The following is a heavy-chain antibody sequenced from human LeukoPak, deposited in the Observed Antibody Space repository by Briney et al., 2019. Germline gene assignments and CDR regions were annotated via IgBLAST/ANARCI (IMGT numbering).Heavy chain of an antibody. CDR1: GGSISSYY. Sequence: PSETLSLTCTVSGGSISSYYWSLIRQPPGKGLEWIGYIYDSGSTNYNPSLKSRVTISVDTSKNQFSLKLSSVTAADAAVYYCARHGSGRYYYYYMDVWGKGTTVTVSS. J-gene: IGHJ6*03. D-gene: IGHD1-26*01. CDR2: IYDSGST. CDR3: ARHGSGRYYYYYMDV. V-gene: IGHV4-59*08.